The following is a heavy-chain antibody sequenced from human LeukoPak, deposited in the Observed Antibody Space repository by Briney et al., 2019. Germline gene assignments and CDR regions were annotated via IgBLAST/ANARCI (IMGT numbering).Heavy chain of an antibody. Sequence: SVKVSCKASGGAFSSYAISWVRQAPGQGLEWMGGIIPIFGTANYAQKFQGRVTITADKSTSTAYMELSSLRSEDTAVYYCARDLYYDSSGLDAFDIWGQGTMVTVSS. CDR2: IIPIFGTA. D-gene: IGHD3-22*01. V-gene: IGHV1-69*06. CDR3: ARDLYYDSSGLDAFDI. CDR1: GGAFSSYA. J-gene: IGHJ3*02.